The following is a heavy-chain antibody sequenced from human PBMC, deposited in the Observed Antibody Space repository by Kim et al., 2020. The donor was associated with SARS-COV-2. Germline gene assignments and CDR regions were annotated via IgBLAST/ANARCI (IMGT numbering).Heavy chain of an antibody. CDR3: ARDRAYYDSSGYYSKEY. CDR1: GFTFSSYA. J-gene: IGHJ1*01. V-gene: IGHV3-30*04. D-gene: IGHD3-22*01. Sequence: GGSLRLSCAASGFTFSSYAMHWVRQAPGKGLEWVAVISYDGSNKYYADSVKGRFTISRDNSKNTLYLQMNSLRAEDTAVYYCARDRAYYDSSGYYSKEY. CDR2: ISYDGSNK.